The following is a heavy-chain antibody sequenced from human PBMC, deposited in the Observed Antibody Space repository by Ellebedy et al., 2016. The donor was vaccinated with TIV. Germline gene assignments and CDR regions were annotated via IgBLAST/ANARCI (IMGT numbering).Heavy chain of an antibody. CDR2: ISSSSTTM. V-gene: IGHV3-48*04. CDR3: ARWSSNIGFEY. J-gene: IGHJ4*02. CDR1: GFSFSSYS. D-gene: IGHD6-13*01. Sequence: GGSLRLSCAASGFSFSSYSMNWVRQAPGKGLECVSYISSSSTTMDYADSVKGLFTISRDNAKNLVFLQMNSVGAEDTAVYYCARWSSNIGFEYWGQGTLVTVSS.